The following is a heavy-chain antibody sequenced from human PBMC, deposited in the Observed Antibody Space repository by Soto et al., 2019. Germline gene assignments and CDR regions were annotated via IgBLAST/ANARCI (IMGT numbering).Heavy chain of an antibody. V-gene: IGHV3-33*01. J-gene: IGHJ4*02. CDR2: IWYDGSNK. D-gene: IGHD2-2*02. CDR1: GFTFSSYG. Sequence: GGSLRLSCAASGFTFSSYGMHWVRQAPGKGLEWVAVIWYDGSNKYYADSVKGRFTISRDNSKNTLYLQMNSLRAEDTAVYYCARSRDTSLWGFDYWGQGTLVTVSS. CDR3: ARSRDTSLWGFDY.